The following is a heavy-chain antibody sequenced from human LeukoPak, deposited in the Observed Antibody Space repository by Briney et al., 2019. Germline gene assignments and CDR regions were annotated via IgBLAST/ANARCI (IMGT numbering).Heavy chain of an antibody. CDR2: ISVASIT. J-gene: IGHJ4*02. Sequence: GGSLRLSCAASGLAFSSYAMSWVRQPPGKGLEWVSTISVASITFYADSVKGRFTISRDNSRNTVYLQMPSLRADDTAVYYCADYGVSGVRNNFYWGLGTLVTVSS. D-gene: IGHD3-3*01. V-gene: IGHV3-23*01. CDR3: ADYGVSGVRNNFY. CDR1: GLAFSSYA.